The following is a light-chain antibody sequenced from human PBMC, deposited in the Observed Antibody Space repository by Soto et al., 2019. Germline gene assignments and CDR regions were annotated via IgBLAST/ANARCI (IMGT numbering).Light chain of an antibody. CDR3: QQRSDWPLT. Sequence: IVLTQSPATLSLSPGERATLSCRASQSVTSYLAWYQQKPGQAPRLLIYDVSNRASGIPARFSGSGSETDFTLTISSLEPEDFAVYYCQQRSDWPLTFGQGTKVDIK. V-gene: IGKV3-11*01. J-gene: IGKJ1*01. CDR2: DVS. CDR1: QSVTSY.